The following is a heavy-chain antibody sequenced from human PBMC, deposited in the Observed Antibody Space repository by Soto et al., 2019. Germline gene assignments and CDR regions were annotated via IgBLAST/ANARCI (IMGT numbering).Heavy chain of an antibody. Sequence: QLQLQESGPGLVKPSETLSLTCTVSGGSISSSSYYWGWIRQPPGKGLEWIGSIYYSGSTYYNPSLKSRVTISVDTSKNQFSLKLSSVTAADTAVYYCARTPFGPHPKAFDIWGQGTMVTVSS. D-gene: IGHD3-16*01. CDR1: GGSISSSSYY. CDR2: IYYSGST. V-gene: IGHV4-39*01. J-gene: IGHJ3*02. CDR3: ARTPFGPHPKAFDI.